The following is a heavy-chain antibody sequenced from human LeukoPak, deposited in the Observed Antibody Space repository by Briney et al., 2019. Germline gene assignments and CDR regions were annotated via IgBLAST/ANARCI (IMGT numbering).Heavy chain of an antibody. J-gene: IGHJ4*02. CDR3: ARDINYGGNSGVVYFDY. D-gene: IGHD4-23*01. CDR1: GFTFSSYS. Sequence: PGGSLRLSCAASGFTFSSYSMNWVRQAPGKGLEWVSYISSSSSTIYYADSVKGRFTISRDNAKNSLYLQMNSLRAEDTAVYYCARDINYGGNSGVVYFDYWGQGTLVTVSS. CDR2: ISSSSSTI. V-gene: IGHV3-48*01.